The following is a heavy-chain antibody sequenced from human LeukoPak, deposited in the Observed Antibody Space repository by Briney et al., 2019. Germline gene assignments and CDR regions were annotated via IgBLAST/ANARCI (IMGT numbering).Heavy chain of an antibody. J-gene: IGHJ3*02. Sequence: GGSLRLSCAEAGVSLSNYGMHWVRHDLCERLEWVVVIFYAGDDKYYADSAMGRFTISRGNSKNTPYVQMNSLIIEETAVYHCARSFEYSQEHDGFDIWGQGTMVTVSS. CDR1: GVSLSNYG. D-gene: IGHD1/OR15-1a*01. CDR2: IFYAGDDK. CDR3: ARSFEYSQEHDGFDI. V-gene: IGHV3-33*01.